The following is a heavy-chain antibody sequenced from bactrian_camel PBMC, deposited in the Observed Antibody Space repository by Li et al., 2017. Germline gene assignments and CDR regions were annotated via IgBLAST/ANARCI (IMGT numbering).Heavy chain of an antibody. J-gene: IGHJ4*01. CDR2: ISSDGDTT. CDR1: QPSYSRYP. V-gene: IGHV3-3*01. CDR3: ATGAKICFTEYEY. Sequence: HVQLVESGGGSVQSGGSLRLSCVASQPSYSRYPMGWFRQTPGKQREGVASISSDGDTTHYVDSWKGRFTISQDKVKNTLSPQMNSLKPEDTAMYYCATGAKICFTEYEYWGQGTQVTVS.